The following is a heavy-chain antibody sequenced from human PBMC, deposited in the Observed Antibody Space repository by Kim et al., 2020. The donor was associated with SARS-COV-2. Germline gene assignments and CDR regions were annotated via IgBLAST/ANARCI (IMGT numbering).Heavy chain of an antibody. D-gene: IGHD3-22*01. CDR3: ARRGVSYYDKMAFDI. CDR1: GGSISSSSYY. J-gene: IGHJ3*02. V-gene: IGHV4-39*01. Sequence: SETLSLTCTVSGGSISSSSYYWGWIRQPPGKGLEWIGSIYYSGSTYYNPSLKSRVTISVDTSKNQFSLKLSSVTAADTAVYYCARRGVSYYDKMAFDIWGQGTMLTVSS. CDR2: IYYSGST.